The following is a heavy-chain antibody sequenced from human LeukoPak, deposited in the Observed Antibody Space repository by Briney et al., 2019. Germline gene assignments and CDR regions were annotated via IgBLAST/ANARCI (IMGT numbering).Heavy chain of an antibody. CDR1: GGYIRSGTDY. Sequence: SETLSLTCTVSGGYIRSGTDYWSWIRQPAGKGLEWIGRIYTSGSTNYNPSLKSRVTISVDTSKNQFSLKLSSVTAADTAVYYGAREGLGLNGYYPFDYWGQGTLVTASS. CDR3: AREGLGLNGYYPFDY. D-gene: IGHD3-22*01. J-gene: IGHJ4*02. CDR2: IYTSGST. V-gene: IGHV4-61*02.